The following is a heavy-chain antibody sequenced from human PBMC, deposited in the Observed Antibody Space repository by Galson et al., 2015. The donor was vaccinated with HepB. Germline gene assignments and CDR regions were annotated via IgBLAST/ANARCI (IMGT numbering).Heavy chain of an antibody. CDR3: ARDRCSGGSCYYGGHWFDP. Sequence: SLRLSCAASGFTLSFHWMHWVRHAPGEGLVWVSRINSDGTDTRYADSVKGRFTISRDNAKNTLYLQMNSLRVEDAGVYYCARDRCSGGSCYYGGHWFDPWGRGTLVAVAS. V-gene: IGHV3-74*01. J-gene: IGHJ5*02. D-gene: IGHD2-15*01. CDR1: GFTLSFHW. CDR2: INSDGTDT.